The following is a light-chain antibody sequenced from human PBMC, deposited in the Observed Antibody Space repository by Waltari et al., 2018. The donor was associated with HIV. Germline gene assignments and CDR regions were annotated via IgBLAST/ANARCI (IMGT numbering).Light chain of an antibody. J-gene: IGLJ1*01. Sequence: QPVLTQPPSASGTPGPRVTISCSGSSSNIENANVYWYQQFPGAAPKLLIYKDTQRPSGVPDRFTGSKSGTSASLAIGGLRSEDEADYYCVGWDSRLRGYVFGTGTKVTVL. CDR1: SSNIENAN. CDR2: KDT. CDR3: VGWDSRLRGYV. V-gene: IGLV1-47*01.